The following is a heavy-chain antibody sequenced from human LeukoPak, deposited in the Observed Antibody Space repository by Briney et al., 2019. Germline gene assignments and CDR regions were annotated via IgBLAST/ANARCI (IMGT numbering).Heavy chain of an antibody. CDR3: ARDRSTGAYYDILTGTMVNPRRYNYGNLDV. CDR1: GFTFNNYW. V-gene: IGHV3-74*01. Sequence: GGSLRLSCAASGFTFNNYWMHWVRQAPGKGLVWVSRINSDGSSTSYADSVKGRFTISRDNAKNTLYLQMNSLRADDTAVYYCARDRSTGAYYDILTGTMVNPRRYNYGNLDVWGKGTTVTVSS. J-gene: IGHJ6*04. D-gene: IGHD3-9*01. CDR2: INSDGSST.